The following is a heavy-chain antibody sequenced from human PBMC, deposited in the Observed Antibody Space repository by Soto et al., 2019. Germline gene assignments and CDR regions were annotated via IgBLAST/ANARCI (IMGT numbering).Heavy chain of an antibody. CDR3: ARDGYCSGGSCYPNAFDI. J-gene: IGHJ3*02. CDR2: IYPGGVNI. Sequence: ASVKVSCKAIGYSFTSHYMHWVRQAPGQGLEWMGTIYPGGVNIGYAQKFKGRVTMTKDTSTSTVYMELNSLTSEDTAVYYCARDGYCSGGSCYPNAFDIWGQGTMVTVSS. CDR1: GYSFTSHY. V-gene: IGHV1-46*03. D-gene: IGHD2-15*01.